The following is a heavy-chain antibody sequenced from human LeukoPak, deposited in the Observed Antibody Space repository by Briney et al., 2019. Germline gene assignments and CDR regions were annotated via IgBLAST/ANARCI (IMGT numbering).Heavy chain of an antibody. CDR1: GGSISSGGYS. D-gene: IGHD4-17*01. Sequence: SETLSLTCAVSGGSISSGGYSWSWIRQPPGKGLEWIGYIYHSGSTYYNPSLKSRVTISVDRSKNQFSLKLSSVTAADTAVYYCARAPNYGDCIFDYWGQGTLVTVSS. V-gene: IGHV4-30-2*01. J-gene: IGHJ4*02. CDR2: IYHSGST. CDR3: ARAPNYGDCIFDY.